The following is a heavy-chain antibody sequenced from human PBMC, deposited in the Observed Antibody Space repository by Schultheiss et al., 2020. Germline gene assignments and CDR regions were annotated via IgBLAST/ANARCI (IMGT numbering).Heavy chain of an antibody. V-gene: IGHV4-59*12. D-gene: IGHD6-19*01. Sequence: SETLSLTCTVSGGSISSYYWSWIRQPAGKGLEWIGYIYYSGSTNYNPSLKSRVTISVDTSKNQFSLKLSSVTAADTAVYYCARGKRGSGWYRAFDYWGQGTLVTVSS. CDR1: GGSISSYY. CDR3: ARGKRGSGWYRAFDY. J-gene: IGHJ4*02. CDR2: IYYSGST.